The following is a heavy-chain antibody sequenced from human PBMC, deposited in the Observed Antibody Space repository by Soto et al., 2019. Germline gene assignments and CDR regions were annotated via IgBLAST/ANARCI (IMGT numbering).Heavy chain of an antibody. J-gene: IGHJ4*02. V-gene: IGHV4-34*01. CDR3: ARAPKVSGSSQTRPDF. CDR2: ISQSGNT. Sequence: SETLSLTCSIYSGSFSGYYWSWIRQPPGKGLEWIGEISQSGNTNYSPSLKSRVSISIDTSMKQFSLNLASVSAADTAVYYCARAPKVSGSSQTRPDFWGQGTMVTVSS. D-gene: IGHD6-6*01. CDR1: SGSFSGYY.